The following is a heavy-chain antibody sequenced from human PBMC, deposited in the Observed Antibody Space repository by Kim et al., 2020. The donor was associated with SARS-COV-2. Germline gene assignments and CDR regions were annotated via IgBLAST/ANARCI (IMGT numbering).Heavy chain of an antibody. D-gene: IGHD6-19*01. J-gene: IGHJ4*02. Sequence: ASVKVSCKASGYTFTSYGISWVRQAPGQGLEWMGWISAYNGNTNYAQKLQGRVTMTTDTSTSTAYMELRSLRSDDTAVYYCARGVSRGIAVAGTDYWGQGTLVTVSS. CDR1: GYTFTSYG. CDR3: ARGVSRGIAVAGTDY. CDR2: ISAYNGNT. V-gene: IGHV1-18*01.